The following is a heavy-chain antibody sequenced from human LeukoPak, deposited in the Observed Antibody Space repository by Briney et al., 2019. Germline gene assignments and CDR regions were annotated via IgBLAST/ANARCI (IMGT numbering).Heavy chain of an antibody. CDR2: INLSAGST. J-gene: IGHJ3*02. CDR1: GYTFSSYY. D-gene: IGHD3-10*01. CDR3: ARAQYYSHTINFYSRNDAFAI. Sequence: GASVKVSCKASGYTFSSYYIHWVRQAPGQGLAWMGIINLSAGSTSYAQRFQGRVTMTRDTSTSTIHMELSSLRSEHTAVYYCARAQYYSHTINFYSRNDAFAIWGQATMVTLYS. V-gene: IGHV1-46*01.